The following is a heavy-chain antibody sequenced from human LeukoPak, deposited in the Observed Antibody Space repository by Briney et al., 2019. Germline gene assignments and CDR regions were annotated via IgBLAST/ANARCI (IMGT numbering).Heavy chain of an antibody. CDR1: GGTFSSYA. CDR2: IIPIFGTA. CDR3: ALAHGKTSRGFLDY. Sequence: GAPVKVSCKASGGTFSSYAISWVRQAPGQGLEWMGGIIPIFGTANYAQKFQGRVTITADESTSTAYMELSSLRSEDTAVYYCALAHGKTSRGFLDYWGQGTLVTVSS. V-gene: IGHV1-69*13. D-gene: IGHD3-3*01. J-gene: IGHJ4*02.